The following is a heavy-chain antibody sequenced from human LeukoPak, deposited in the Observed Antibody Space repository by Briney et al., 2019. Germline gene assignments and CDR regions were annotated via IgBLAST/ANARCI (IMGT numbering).Heavy chain of an antibody. Sequence: GGSLRLSCAASGFTFSDYFMHWIRQAPGKGLEWVAVIWYDGSNKYYADSVKGRFTISRDNTKNTLYLQMNSLRAEDTAVYYCSRDPGGYFDCLGYWGQGTLVTVSS. D-gene: IGHD3-9*01. V-gene: IGHV3-33*08. CDR3: SRDPGGYFDCLGY. J-gene: IGHJ4*02. CDR2: IWYDGSNK. CDR1: GFTFSDYF.